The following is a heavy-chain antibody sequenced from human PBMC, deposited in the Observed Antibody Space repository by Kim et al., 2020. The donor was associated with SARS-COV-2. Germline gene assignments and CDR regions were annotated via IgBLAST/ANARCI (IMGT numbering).Heavy chain of an antibody. J-gene: IGHJ4*02. CDR1: GYTFTSYG. V-gene: IGHV1-18*01. Sequence: ASVKVSCKASGYTFTSYGISWVRQAPGQGLEWMGWISAYNGNTNYAQKLQGRVTMTTDTSTSTAYMELRSLRSDDTAVYYCARDQERHPRLWSGYYWACPFDYWGQGTLVTVSS. CDR3: ARDQERHPRLWSGYYWACPFDY. D-gene: IGHD3-3*01. CDR2: ISAYNGNT.